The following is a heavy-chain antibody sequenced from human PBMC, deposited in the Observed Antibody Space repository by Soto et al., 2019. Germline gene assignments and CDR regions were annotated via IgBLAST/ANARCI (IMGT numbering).Heavy chain of an antibody. CDR2: IHSSGST. D-gene: IGHD6-13*01. J-gene: IGHJ5*02. V-gene: IGHV4-4*07. CDR1: GASMNSYH. Sequence: SETLSLTCTVSGASMNSYHWSWIRQPAGKGLEWIGHIHSSGSTNYNPSLKSRVTMSVDTSKNQFSLRLMSLTAADTAVYYCARDQGVAAAGITWFDPWGQGSLVTVPQ. CDR3: ARDQGVAAAGITWFDP.